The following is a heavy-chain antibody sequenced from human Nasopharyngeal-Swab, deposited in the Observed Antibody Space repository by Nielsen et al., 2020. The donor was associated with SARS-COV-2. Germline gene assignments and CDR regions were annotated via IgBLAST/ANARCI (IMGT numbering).Heavy chain of an antibody. V-gene: IGHV3-43*01. J-gene: IGHJ4*02. CDR2: ISWDGGST. D-gene: IGHD6-13*01. Sequence: GVSLRLSCAASGFTFDDYTMHWVRQAPGKGLEWVSLISWDGGSTYYADSVKGRFTISRDNSKNSLYLQMNSLRTEDTALYYCAKGRSYSEEGYFDYWGQGTLVTVSS. CDR3: AKGRSYSEEGYFDY. CDR1: GFTFDDYT.